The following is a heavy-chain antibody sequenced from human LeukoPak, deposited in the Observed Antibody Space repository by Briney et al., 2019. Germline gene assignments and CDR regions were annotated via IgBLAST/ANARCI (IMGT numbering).Heavy chain of an antibody. Sequence: ASVKVSCKASGYTFTGFYMHWVRQAPGQGLEWMGWIDANSGGTKYAKNFQGRVTMTRDTSIGTAYMELSRLRSDDTAVYYCARAFVPAAAPDGFDYWGQGTLVTVSS. CDR3: ARAFVPAAAPDGFDY. V-gene: IGHV1-2*02. CDR2: IDANSGGT. CDR1: GYTFTGFY. J-gene: IGHJ4*02. D-gene: IGHD6-25*01.